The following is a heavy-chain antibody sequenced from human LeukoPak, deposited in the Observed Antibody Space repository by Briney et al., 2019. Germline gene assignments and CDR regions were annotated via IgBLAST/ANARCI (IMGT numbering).Heavy chain of an antibody. V-gene: IGHV1-18*01. J-gene: IGHJ3*02. Sequence: GASVKVSCKASGYTFTSYGISWVRQAPGQGLEWMGWISAYNGNTNYAQKLQGRVTMTTDTSTSTAYMELRSPRSDDTAVYYCARDRLTAAAGNAFDIWGQGTMVTVSS. CDR3: ARDRLTAAAGNAFDI. CDR2: ISAYNGNT. D-gene: IGHD6-13*01. CDR1: GYTFTSYG.